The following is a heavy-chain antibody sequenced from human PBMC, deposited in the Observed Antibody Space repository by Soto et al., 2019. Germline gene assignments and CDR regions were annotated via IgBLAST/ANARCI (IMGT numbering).Heavy chain of an antibody. CDR2: ISGSGGST. Sequence: PGGSLRLSCAACGFTFSSYAMSWVRQAPGKGLEWVSAISGSGGSTYYADSVKGRFTISRDNSKNTLYLQMSSLRAEDTAVYYCAKDRLKYYDYAWGSYPEPSDYWGQGTLVTVSS. J-gene: IGHJ4*02. D-gene: IGHD3-16*02. CDR1: GFTFSSYA. V-gene: IGHV3-23*01. CDR3: AKDRLKYYDYAWGSYPEPSDY.